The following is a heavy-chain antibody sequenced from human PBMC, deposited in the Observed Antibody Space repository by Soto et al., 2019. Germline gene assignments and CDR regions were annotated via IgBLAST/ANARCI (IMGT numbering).Heavy chain of an antibody. CDR2: IRVKNGNT. D-gene: IGHD3-16*01. CDR1: GYTFNSYG. J-gene: IGHJ3*02. V-gene: IGHV1-18*01. Sequence: QVQLVQSGGEVKKPGASVKVSCKASGYTFNSYGISWVQQAPGKGLEWMGWIRVKNGNTKYSQNFQGRLTMTTDTSTSTAYMELRSLRSDDTAVYYCARGPTVWDIWCQGTMVTVSS. CDR3: ARGPTVWDI.